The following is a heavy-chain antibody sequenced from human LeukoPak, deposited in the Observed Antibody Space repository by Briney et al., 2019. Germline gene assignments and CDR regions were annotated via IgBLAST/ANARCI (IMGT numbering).Heavy chain of an antibody. CDR1: RFTLSSSA. V-gene: IGHV3-30*04. D-gene: IGHD1-7*01. CDR3: ARESRTTNYYYMDV. J-gene: IGHJ6*03. CDR2: ISYDGSNK. Sequence: GGCLRLSCAASRFTLSSSATHWVRQPPGRGRGWVAVISYDGSNKYYADSVKGRFTISRDNSKNTLYLQMNSLRAEDTAVYYCARESRTTNYYYMDVWGKGTTVTVSS.